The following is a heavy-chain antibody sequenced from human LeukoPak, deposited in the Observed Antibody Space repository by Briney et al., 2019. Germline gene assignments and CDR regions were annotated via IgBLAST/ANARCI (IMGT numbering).Heavy chain of an antibody. D-gene: IGHD5-18*01. CDR1: GYCFTSYW. V-gene: IGHV5-51*01. CDR3: AKPRGYSYGTYFDY. J-gene: IGHJ4*02. CDR2: IYPYDSDT. Sequence: GESLKISCKGSGYCFTSYWIGWVRQVPGEGLEWMGIIYPYDSDTRYSPSFQGQVTISADKSVSTAYLQWSSLKASDTAMYYCAKPRGYSYGTYFDYWGQGTLVTVSS.